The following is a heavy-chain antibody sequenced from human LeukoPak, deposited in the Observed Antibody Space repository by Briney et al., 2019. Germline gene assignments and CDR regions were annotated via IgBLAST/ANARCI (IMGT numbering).Heavy chain of an antibody. J-gene: IGHJ6*02. CDR2: ISGSGGST. CDR3: VKDDLQYYYYYYGMDV. Sequence: GGSLRLSCAASGFTFSSYAMSWVRQAPGKGLEWVSAISGSGGSTYYADPVKGRFTISRDNSKNTLYLQMNSLRAEDTAVYYCVKDDLQYYYYYYGMDVWGQGTTVTVSS. D-gene: IGHD4-11*01. V-gene: IGHV3-23*01. CDR1: GFTFSSYA.